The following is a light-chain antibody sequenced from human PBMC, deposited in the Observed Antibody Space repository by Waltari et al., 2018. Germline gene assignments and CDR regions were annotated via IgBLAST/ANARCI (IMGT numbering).Light chain of an antibody. V-gene: IGKV1-39*01. CDR2: AAS. CDR1: QSISSH. CDR3: QQSYNIPWT. J-gene: IGKJ2*02. Sequence: DIQVTQSPSSLSASVGDRVAITCRASQSISSHLNWYQQKPGKAPKLLIYAASSLQTGVPSRFSGSGYGTDFTLVISNVQPEDFATYSCQQSYNIPWTFGQGTKLEI.